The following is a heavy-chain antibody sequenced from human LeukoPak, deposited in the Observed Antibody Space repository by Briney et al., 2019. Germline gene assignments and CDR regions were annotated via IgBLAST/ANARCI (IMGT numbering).Heavy chain of an antibody. Sequence: PGGSLRLSCAASGFTFSNYWTHWVRQAPGKGLVWVSRINSDGSSTNYADSVKGRFTISRDNAKNTLYLQMNSLRDEDTAVFYCARGSHDFDYWGQGTLVTVSS. J-gene: IGHJ4*02. CDR3: ARGSHDFDY. CDR1: GFTFSNYW. CDR2: INSDGSST. V-gene: IGHV3-74*01.